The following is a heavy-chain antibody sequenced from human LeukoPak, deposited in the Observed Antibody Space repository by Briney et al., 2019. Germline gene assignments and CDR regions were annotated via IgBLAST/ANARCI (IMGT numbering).Heavy chain of an antibody. CDR3: AAGRGYCTNGVCPGVGY. CDR1: GFTFSSYS. Sequence: GGSLRLSCAASGFTFSSYSMNWVRQAPGKGLEWVSSISSSSSYIYYADSVKGRFTISGDNAKNSLYLQMNSLRAEDTAVYYCAAGRGYCTNGVCPGVGYWGQGTLVTVSS. J-gene: IGHJ4*02. D-gene: IGHD2-8*01. CDR2: ISSSSSYI. V-gene: IGHV3-21*01.